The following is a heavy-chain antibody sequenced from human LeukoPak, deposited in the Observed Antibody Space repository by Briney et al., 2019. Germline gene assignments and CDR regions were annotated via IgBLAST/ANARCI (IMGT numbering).Heavy chain of an antibody. CDR2: INHSGST. CDR1: GGSFSGYY. J-gene: IGHJ5*02. D-gene: IGHD2-8*01. CDR3: ARLLGDFHCTNGVCSDPPWFDP. V-gene: IGHV4-34*01. Sequence: SVTLSLTCAVYGGSFSGYYWSWIRQPPGKGLEWIGEINHSGSTNYNPSLKSRVTISVDTSKNQFSLKLSSVTAADTAVYYCARLLGDFHCTNGVCSDPPWFDPWGQGTLVTVSS.